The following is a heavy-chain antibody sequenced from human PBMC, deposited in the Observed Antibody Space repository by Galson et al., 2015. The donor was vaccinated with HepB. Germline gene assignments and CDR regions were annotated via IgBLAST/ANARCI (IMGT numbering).Heavy chain of an antibody. J-gene: IGHJ3*02. CDR3: AKGRQQWLLRGAFDI. Sequence: SLRLSCAVSGLTFRNYAVNWVRQAPGKGLEWVSSISGSTGNTNYADSVKGRFTISRDNSNNTVYLQMDSLRGEDTATYYCAKGRQQWLLRGAFDIWGHGTMVTVSS. CDR2: ISGSTGNT. V-gene: IGHV3-23*01. CDR1: GLTFRNYA. D-gene: IGHD6-19*01.